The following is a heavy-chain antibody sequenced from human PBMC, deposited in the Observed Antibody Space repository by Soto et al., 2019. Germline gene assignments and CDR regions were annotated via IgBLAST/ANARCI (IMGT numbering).Heavy chain of an antibody. V-gene: IGHV1-69*13. CDR3: ARGLSEEQWLSFNWFDP. Sequence: SVKVSCKASGGTFSSYAISWVRQAPGQGLEWMGGIIPIFGTANYAQKFQGRVTITADESTSTAYMELSSLRSEDTAVYYCARGLSEEQWLSFNWFDPWGQGTLVTVSS. D-gene: IGHD6-19*01. J-gene: IGHJ5*02. CDR1: GGTFSSYA. CDR2: IIPIFGTA.